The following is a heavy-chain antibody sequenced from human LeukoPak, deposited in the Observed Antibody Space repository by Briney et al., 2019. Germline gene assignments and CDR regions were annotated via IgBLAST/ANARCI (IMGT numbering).Heavy chain of an antibody. D-gene: IGHD3/OR15-3a*01. CDR3: VSLDGVYYYHMDV. V-gene: IGHV3-74*03. J-gene: IGHJ6*02. Sequence: GGSLRLSCAASGFTFNRYWMHWVRHAPGKGLVWVSRISPDGNSATYADSVKGRFTISRDNAKNTLYLQMSSLRAEDSAVYYCVSLDGVYYYHMDVWGQGTTVIVSS. CDR1: GFTFNRYW. CDR2: ISPDGNSA.